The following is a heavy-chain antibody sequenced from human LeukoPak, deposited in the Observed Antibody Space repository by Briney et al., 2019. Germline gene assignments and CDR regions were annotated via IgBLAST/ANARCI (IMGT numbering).Heavy chain of an antibody. D-gene: IGHD3-22*01. J-gene: IGHJ4*02. CDR2: IYPGDSDI. V-gene: IGHV5-51*01. CDR1: GYGFTSYW. Sequence: GESLKISCKGSGYGFTSYWIGWVRQMPGKGLEWMGSIYPGDSDIRYSPSFQGQVTISADKSISTAYLQWSSLKASDTAMYYCARRGVYYASGGYYSYYFDYWGQGILVTVSS. CDR3: ARRGVYYASGGYYSYYFDY.